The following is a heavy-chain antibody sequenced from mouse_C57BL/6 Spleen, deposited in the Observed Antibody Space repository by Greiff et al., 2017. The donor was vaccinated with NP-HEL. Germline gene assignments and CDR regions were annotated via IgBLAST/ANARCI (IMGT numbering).Heavy chain of an antibody. CDR2: INPNNGGT. Sequence: EVQLLESGPELVKPGASVKISCKASGYTFTDYYMNWVKQSHGKSLEWIGDINPNNGGTSYNQKFKGKATLTVDKYSSTAYMELRSLTSEESAVYYCARSRVHCDYWGQGTTLTVSS. J-gene: IGHJ2*01. V-gene: IGHV1-26*01. CDR3: ARSRVHCDY. CDR1: GYTFTDYY.